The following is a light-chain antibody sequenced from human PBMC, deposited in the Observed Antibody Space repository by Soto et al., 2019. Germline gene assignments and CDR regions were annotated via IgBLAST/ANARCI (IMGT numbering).Light chain of an antibody. CDR2: GAS. CDR3: LQYGSSPRT. Sequence: EIVLTQSPGTLSLSPRERATLSCRASQSISSSYLAWYQQKPGQAPRLLIYGASSRATGIPDRFSGSGSGTDFTLSISRLEPEDFAVYYCLQYGSSPRTFGQGTKLEIK. J-gene: IGKJ2*01. V-gene: IGKV3-20*01. CDR1: QSISSSY.